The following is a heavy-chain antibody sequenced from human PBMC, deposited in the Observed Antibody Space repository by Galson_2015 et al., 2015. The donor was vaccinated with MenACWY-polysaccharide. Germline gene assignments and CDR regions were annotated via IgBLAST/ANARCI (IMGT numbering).Heavy chain of an antibody. CDR2: IKEDGSEK. CDR1: GFTFSSYW. J-gene: IGHJ4*02. CDR3: ARVQGGYSNDWHHPYYFDY. V-gene: IGHV3-7*01. D-gene: IGHD6-13*01. Sequence: SLRLSCAASGFTFSSYWMSWVRQAPGKGLEWVADIKEDGSEKYYVDSVKGRFTISRDNAKNTLHLQMSGLRAEDTAVYYCARVQGGYSNDWHHPYYFDYWGQGTLVTVSS.